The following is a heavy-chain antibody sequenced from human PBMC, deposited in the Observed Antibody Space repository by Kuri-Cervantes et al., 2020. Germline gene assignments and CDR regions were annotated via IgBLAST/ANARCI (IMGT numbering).Heavy chain of an antibody. CDR3: ASARGRDAFDI. CDR2: ISYDGSNK. Sequence: GGSLRLSCAASGFTFSTYSMNWVRQAPGKGLEWVAVISYDGSNKYYADSVKGRFTISRDNSKNTLYLQMNSLRAEDTAVYYCASARGRDAFDIWGQGTMVTVSS. V-gene: IGHV3-30*03. CDR1: GFTFSTYS. J-gene: IGHJ3*02.